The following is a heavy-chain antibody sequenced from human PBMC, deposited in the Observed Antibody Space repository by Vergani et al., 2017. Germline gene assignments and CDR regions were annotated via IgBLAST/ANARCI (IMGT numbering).Heavy chain of an antibody. J-gene: IGHJ3*02. CDR2: ISSSSSYI. Sequence: EVQLVESGGGLVKPGGSLRLSCAASGFTFSSYSMNWVRQAPGKGLEWVSSISSSSSYIYYADSVKGRFTISRDNAKNSLYLQMNSLRAEDTAVYYCARDFFPGLGVPDAFDIWGQGTMATVSS. CDR1: GFTFSSYS. CDR3: ARDFFPGLGVPDAFDI. V-gene: IGHV3-21*01. D-gene: IGHD2-8*02.